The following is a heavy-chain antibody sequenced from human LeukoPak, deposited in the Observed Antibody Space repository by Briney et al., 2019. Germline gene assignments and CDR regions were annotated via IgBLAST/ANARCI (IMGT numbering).Heavy chain of an antibody. D-gene: IGHD2-15*01. CDR3: ATESVVVTDYYYMDA. CDR2: ISGSGGST. V-gene: IGHV3-23*01. J-gene: IGHJ6*03. CDR1: GFTFSSYA. Sequence: GGSLRLSCAASGFTFSSYAMSWVRQAPGKGLEWVSAISGSGGSTYYADSVKGRLTISRDNSKNTLYLQMNSLRAEDTAVYYCATESVVVTDYYYMDAWGKGTTVTVSS.